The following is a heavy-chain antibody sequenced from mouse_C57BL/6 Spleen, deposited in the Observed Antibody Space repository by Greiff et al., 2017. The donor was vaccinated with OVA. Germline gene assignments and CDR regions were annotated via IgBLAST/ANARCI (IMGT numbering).Heavy chain of an antibody. CDR3: ARGGSNYPYYFDY. CDR2: ISDGGSYT. D-gene: IGHD2-5*01. V-gene: IGHV5-4*01. Sequence: DVHLVESGGGLVKPGGSLKLSCAASGFTFSSYAMSWVRQTPEKRLEWVATISDGGSYTYYPDNVKGRFTISRDNAKNNLYLQMSHLKSEDTAMYYCARGGSNYPYYFDYWGQGTTLTVSS. J-gene: IGHJ2*01. CDR1: GFTFSSYA.